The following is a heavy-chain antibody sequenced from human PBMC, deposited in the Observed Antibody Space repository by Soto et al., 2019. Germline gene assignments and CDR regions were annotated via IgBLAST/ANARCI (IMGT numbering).Heavy chain of an antibody. CDR1: GFTFSNAW. D-gene: IGHD4-17*01. V-gene: IGHV3-15*01. Sequence: GGSLRLSCAASGFTFSNAWMSWVRQAPGKGLEWVGRIKSKTDGGTTDYAAPVKGRFTISRDDSKNTLYLQMNSLKTEDTAVYYCTTSYGDYGFGYFDYWGQGTLVTVSS. CDR3: TTSYGDYGFGYFDY. CDR2: IKSKTDGGTT. J-gene: IGHJ4*02.